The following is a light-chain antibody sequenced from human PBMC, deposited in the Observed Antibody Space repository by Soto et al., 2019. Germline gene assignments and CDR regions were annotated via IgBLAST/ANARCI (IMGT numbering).Light chain of an antibody. Sequence: QSALTQPASVSGSPGQSITISCTSSSSDIGGYDFVSWFHHHPGKAPKLVLYDVSNRPSGVSTRFSGSKSGNTASLTISGLQNQDEADYDCSSYTYGSTLLFGGGTKRTVL. J-gene: IGLJ2*01. V-gene: IGLV2-14*03. CDR2: DVS. CDR3: SSYTYGSTLL. CDR1: SSDIGGYDF.